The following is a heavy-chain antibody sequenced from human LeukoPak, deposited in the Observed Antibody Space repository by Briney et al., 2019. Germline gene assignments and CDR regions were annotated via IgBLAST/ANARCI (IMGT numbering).Heavy chain of an antibody. Sequence: SETLSLTCAVYGESFNDHYWNWIRQPPGKGLERIGEINHLGGTNYNPSLKSRVALSVDTSKNQFSLRLNSVNDADMATYYCARSLTGTYGFAFWSQGTPVLVST. D-gene: IGHD1-14*01. J-gene: IGHJ4*02. V-gene: IGHV4-34*01. CDR3: ARSLTGTYGFAF. CDR2: INHLGGT. CDR1: GESFNDHY.